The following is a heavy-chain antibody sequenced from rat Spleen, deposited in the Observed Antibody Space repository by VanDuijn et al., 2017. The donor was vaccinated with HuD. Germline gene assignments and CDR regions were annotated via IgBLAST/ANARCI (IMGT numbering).Heavy chain of an antibody. Sequence: EVQLVESDGGLVQPGGSLKLSCAASGFSFSDYNMAWVRQAPKKGLEWIASISFEGSNTYYGDSVKGRFTISRDNAKSTLDLQMNSLRSEDTATYYCARHSYAPIYVMDAWGQGASVTVSS. D-gene: IGHD1-12*01. CDR1: GFSFSDYN. J-gene: IGHJ4*01. CDR2: ISFEGSNT. V-gene: IGHV5-22*01. CDR3: ARHSYAPIYVMDA.